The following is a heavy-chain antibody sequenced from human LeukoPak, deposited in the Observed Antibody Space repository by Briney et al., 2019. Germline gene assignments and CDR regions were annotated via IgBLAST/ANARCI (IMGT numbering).Heavy chain of an antibody. CDR2: IYTSGST. CDR3: ARLGSSGWYVY. CDR1: GGSISSYN. Sequence: PSETLSLTCTVSGGSISSYNWSWIRQSAGKGLEWIGRIYTSGSTNYNPSLRSRATISVDKSKNQFSLKLSSVTAADTAVYYCARLGSSGWYVYWGQGTLVTVSS. V-gene: IGHV4-4*07. J-gene: IGHJ4*02. D-gene: IGHD6-19*01.